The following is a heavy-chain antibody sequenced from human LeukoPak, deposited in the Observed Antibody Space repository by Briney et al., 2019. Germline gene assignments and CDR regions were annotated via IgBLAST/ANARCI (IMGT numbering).Heavy chain of an antibody. CDR3: ARDLRLTTIFGVVSN. V-gene: IGHV3-53*05. J-gene: IGHJ4*02. CDR2: IYSGGST. Sequence: GGSLLLSGAASGFTVSSNYMSWVRQAPGKGLEWVSVIYSGGSTYYADSVKGRFTISRDNSKNTLYLQMNSLRPEDTAVYYCARDLRLTTIFGVVSNWGQGTLVTVSS. D-gene: IGHD3-3*01. CDR1: GFTVSSNY.